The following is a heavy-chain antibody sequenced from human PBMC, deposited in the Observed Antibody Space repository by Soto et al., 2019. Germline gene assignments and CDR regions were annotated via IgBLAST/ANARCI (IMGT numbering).Heavy chain of an antibody. CDR3: ARLEGLATISYYFDF. J-gene: IGHJ4*02. CDR1: GGSFSGYY. CDR2: INHSGNA. Sequence: LSLTYAVYGGSFSGYYWSWSRQPPGKGLEWIGSINHSGNAYYNPSLQTRVTISLDKSRSQFFLKLDSVTVADSAVYFCARLEGLATISYYFDFWGPGALVTVSS. V-gene: IGHV4-34*01. D-gene: IGHD3-9*01.